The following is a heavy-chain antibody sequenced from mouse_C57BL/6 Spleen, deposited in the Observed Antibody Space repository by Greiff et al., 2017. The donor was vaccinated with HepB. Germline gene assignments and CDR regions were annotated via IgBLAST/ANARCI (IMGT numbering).Heavy chain of an antibody. CDR2: FYPGSGSI. CDR3: ARHEERSYYSNRAWFAY. D-gene: IGHD2-5*01. Sequence: QVQLKESGAELVKPGASVKLSCKASGYTFTEYTIHWVKQRSGQGLEWIGWFYPGSGSIKYNEKFKDKATLTADKSSSTVYMELSRLTSEDSAVYFCARHEERSYYSNRAWFAYWGQGTLVTVSA. CDR1: GYTFTEYT. J-gene: IGHJ3*01. V-gene: IGHV1-62-2*01.